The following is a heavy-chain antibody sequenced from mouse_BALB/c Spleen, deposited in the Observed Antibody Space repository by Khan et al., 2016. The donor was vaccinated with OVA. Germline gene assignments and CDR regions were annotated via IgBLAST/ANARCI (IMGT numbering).Heavy chain of an antibody. CDR2: IWGGGGT. D-gene: IGHD2-14*01. CDR1: GFSLSRYN. V-gene: IGHV2-6-4*01. J-gene: IGHJ4*01. Sequence: VQLQESGPGLVAPSQSLSITCTVSGFSLSRYNIHWVRQPPGKGLEWLGMIWGGGGTDYNSTLKSRLSISKDNSKSQVFLKMNSLQTDDSAMYYCARAYYRSDGYYAMDYWGQGTSVTVPS. CDR3: ARAYYRSDGYYAMDY.